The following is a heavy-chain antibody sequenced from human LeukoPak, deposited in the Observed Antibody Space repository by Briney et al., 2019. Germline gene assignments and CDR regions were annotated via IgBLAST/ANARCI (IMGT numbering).Heavy chain of an antibody. CDR3: AKDRYLVATTFPSG. CDR2: IRYDGSNK. Sequence: PGGSLRLSCAASGFTFSSYGMHWVRQAPGKGLEWVAFIRYDGSNKYYADSVKGRFTISRDNSKNTLYLQMNSLRAEDTAVYYCAKDRYLVATTFPSGWGQGTLVTVSS. J-gene: IGHJ4*02. D-gene: IGHD5-12*01. CDR1: GFTFSSYG. V-gene: IGHV3-30*02.